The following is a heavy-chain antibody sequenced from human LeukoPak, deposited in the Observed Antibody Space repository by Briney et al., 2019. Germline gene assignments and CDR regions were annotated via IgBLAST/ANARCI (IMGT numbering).Heavy chain of an antibody. V-gene: IGHV3-9*01. D-gene: IGHD5-12*01. J-gene: IGHJ6*02. CDR2: ISWNSGSI. CDR1: GFTFDDYA. CDR3: ARDVVATIETHYYYYGMDV. Sequence: GGSLRLSCAASGFTFDDYAMHWVRQAPGKGLEWVSGISWNSGSIGYADSVKGRFTISRDNAKNSLYLQMNSLRAEDTALYYCARDVVATIETHYYYYGMDVWGQGTTVTVSS.